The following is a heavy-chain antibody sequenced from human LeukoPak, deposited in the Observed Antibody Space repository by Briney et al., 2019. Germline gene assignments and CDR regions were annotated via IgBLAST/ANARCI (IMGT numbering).Heavy chain of an antibody. J-gene: IGHJ4*02. CDR2: IWYDGSNR. CDR1: GFTFSSYW. CDR3: AKDPLGFCTRATCRYLDS. Sequence: GGSLRLSCAASGFTFSSYWMSWVRQAPGKGLEWVAFIWYDGSNRYYADSVKGRFTISRDNSENTLFLQMSSLRTEDTAVYYCAKDPLGFCTRATCRYLDSWGQGTLVTVSS. D-gene: IGHD2-8*01. V-gene: IGHV3-30*02.